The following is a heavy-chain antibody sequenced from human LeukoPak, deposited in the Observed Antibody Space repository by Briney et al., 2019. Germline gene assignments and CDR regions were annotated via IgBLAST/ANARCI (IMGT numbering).Heavy chain of an antibody. J-gene: IGHJ4*02. Sequence: KSGGSLRLSCAASGFTFSTYSMNWVRQAPGKGLEWVSSISSSSSYIYYADSVKGRFTISRDNAKNSLYLQMNSLRAEDTAVYYCARDGSSGSHDYWGQGTLVTVSS. CDR3: ARDGSSGSHDY. D-gene: IGHD3-22*01. CDR1: GFTFSTYS. CDR2: ISSSSSYI. V-gene: IGHV3-21*01.